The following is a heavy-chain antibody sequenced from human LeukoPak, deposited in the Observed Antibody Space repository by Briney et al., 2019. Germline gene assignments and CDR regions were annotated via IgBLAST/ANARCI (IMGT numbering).Heavy chain of an antibody. J-gene: IGHJ4*02. CDR2: IKSDGSST. V-gene: IGHV3-74*01. D-gene: IGHD3-10*01. CDR3: ARDRGYSIDY. CDR1: GXTFSSYW. Sequence: GGSLRLSCAASGXTFSSYWMHWVRQAPGKGLVWVSLIKSDGSSTTYADSVKGRFTIYRDNAKDTLYLQMNSLRAEDTAVYYCARDRGYSIDYWGQGTLVTVSS.